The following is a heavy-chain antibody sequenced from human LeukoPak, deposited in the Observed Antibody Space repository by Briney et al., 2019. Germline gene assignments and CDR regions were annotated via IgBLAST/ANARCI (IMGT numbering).Heavy chain of an antibody. CDR2: LYYSGTT. Sequence: SETLSLTCTVSGVSISDYYWSWIWQPPGKGLEWIGFLYYSGTTNYNPSLKSRVTTSVDTSKNQFSLKLSSVTAADTAVYYCASLRGVGYGEETWGQGTLVTVSS. CDR3: ASLRGVGYGEET. J-gene: IGHJ5*02. D-gene: IGHD5-12*01. V-gene: IGHV4-59*08. CDR1: GVSISDYY.